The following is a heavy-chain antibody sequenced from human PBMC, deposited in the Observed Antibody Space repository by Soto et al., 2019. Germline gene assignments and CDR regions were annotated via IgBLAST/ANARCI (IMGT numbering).Heavy chain of an antibody. V-gene: IGHV1-69*13. CDR1: GGTFSSYA. CDR2: IIPIFGTA. Sequence: ASVKVSCKASGGTFSSYAISWVRQAPGQGLEWMGGIIPIFGTANYAQKFQGRVTITADESTSTAYMELSSLRSEDTAVYYCAREEGSSYAFDIWGQGTMVTVSS. CDR3: AREEGSSYAFDI. J-gene: IGHJ3*02. D-gene: IGHD6-6*01.